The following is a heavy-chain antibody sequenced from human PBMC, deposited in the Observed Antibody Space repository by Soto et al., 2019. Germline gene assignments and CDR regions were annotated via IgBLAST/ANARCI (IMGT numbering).Heavy chain of an antibody. CDR3: AKDELFWVGGSYPL. Sequence: SLRLSCAASGFTFSNYAISWVRHAPGKGLEWVSAISVSGGSTYYADSVKGRFTISRDNSKNTLYLQMNSLRAEDTAVYYCAKDELFWVGGSYPLWGQGTLVTVSS. CDR2: ISVSGGST. J-gene: IGHJ4*02. D-gene: IGHD3-16*02. CDR1: GFTFSNYA. V-gene: IGHV3-23*01.